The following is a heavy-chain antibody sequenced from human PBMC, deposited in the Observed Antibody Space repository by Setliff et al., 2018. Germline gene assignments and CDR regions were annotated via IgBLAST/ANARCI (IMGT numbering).Heavy chain of an antibody. V-gene: IGHV4-4*07. CDR2: IYIGGSA. CDR3: AREQWLDPPGYYYMDV. Sequence: SETLSLTCTVSGGSISSYYWSWIRQPAGKGLEWIGHIYIGGSANYNPSLKSRVSMSIGTSKNQFSLKLNSVTAADMAVYYCAREQWLDPPGYYYMDVWAKGTTVTVSS. D-gene: IGHD6-19*01. CDR1: GGSISSYY. J-gene: IGHJ6*03.